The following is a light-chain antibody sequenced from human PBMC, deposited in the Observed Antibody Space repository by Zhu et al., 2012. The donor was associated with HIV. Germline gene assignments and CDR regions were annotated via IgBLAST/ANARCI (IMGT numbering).Light chain of an antibody. Sequence: EIVLMQSPGTLSLSPGERATLSCRASQSVSSIYLAWYQQKPGQAPRLLIYGASSRATGIPDRFSGSGSGTDFTLTISRLEPEDFAVYYCQQYGSSPRGYTFGQGTKLEIK. CDR1: QSVSSIY. V-gene: IGKV3-20*01. J-gene: IGKJ2*01. CDR3: QQYGSSPRGYT. CDR2: GAS.